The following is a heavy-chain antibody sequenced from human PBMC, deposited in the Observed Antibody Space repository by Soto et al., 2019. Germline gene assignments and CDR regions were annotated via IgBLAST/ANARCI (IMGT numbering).Heavy chain of an antibody. CDR3: AREARTVGTYYYGSGSPTPDY. V-gene: IGHV4-30-4*08. D-gene: IGHD3-10*01. J-gene: IGHJ4*02. CDR2: IYYSGST. CDR1: GGKISSGGCC. Sequence: PSETLCLPCTVSGGKISSGGCCWSWISKPPGKGLEWIGYIYYSGSTYYNPSLKSRVTISVDTSKNQFSLKLSSVTAADTAVYYRAREARTVGTYYYGSGSPTPDYWGQGTLVTV.